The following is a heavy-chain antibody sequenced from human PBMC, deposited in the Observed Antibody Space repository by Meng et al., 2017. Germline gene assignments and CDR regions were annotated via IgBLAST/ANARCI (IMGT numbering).Heavy chain of an antibody. CDR1: GFTFSSYG. Sequence: GSLRLSCAASGFTFSSYGMHWVRQAPGKGLEWVAVIWYDGSNKYYADSVKGRFTISRDNSKNTLYLQMNSLRAEDTAVYYCARDWTTVTGVYYYYGMDVWGQGTTVTVSS. D-gene: IGHD4-17*01. V-gene: IGHV3-33*01. CDR2: IWYDGSNK. J-gene: IGHJ6*02. CDR3: ARDWTTVTGVYYYYGMDV.